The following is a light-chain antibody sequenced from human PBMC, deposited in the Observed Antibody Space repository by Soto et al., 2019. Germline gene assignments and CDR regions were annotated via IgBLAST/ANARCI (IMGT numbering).Light chain of an antibody. CDR2: EVN. J-gene: IGLJ2*01. V-gene: IGLV2-8*01. CDR1: SSDVGGYNY. CDR3: ISYAGSNNFVV. Sequence: QSALTQPPSASGSPGQSVTISCTGTSSDVGGYNYVSWYQQHPGKAPKLMIYEVNKRPSGVPDRFSGSESGNTASLTVSGLQGEDEADYYCISYAGSNNFVVFGGGTQLTVL.